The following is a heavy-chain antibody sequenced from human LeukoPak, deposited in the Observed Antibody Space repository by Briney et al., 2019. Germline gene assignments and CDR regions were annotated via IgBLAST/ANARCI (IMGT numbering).Heavy chain of an antibody. V-gene: IGHV1-69*05. Sequence: SVKVSCKASGGTFSSYAISWVRQAPGQGLEWMGGIIPIFGTANYAQKFQGRVTITTDESTSTAYMELSSLRSEDTAVYYCARGSKDCSSTSCYYYYWGQGTLDTVSS. J-gene: IGHJ4*02. D-gene: IGHD2-2*01. CDR2: IIPIFGTA. CDR1: GGTFSSYA. CDR3: ARGSKDCSSTSCYYYY.